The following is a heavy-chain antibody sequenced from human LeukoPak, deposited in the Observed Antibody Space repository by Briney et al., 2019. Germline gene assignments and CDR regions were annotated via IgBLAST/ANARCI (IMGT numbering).Heavy chain of an antibody. V-gene: IGHV3-30-3*01. CDR2: ISYDGSDK. Sequence: GGSLRLSCAASGFSFSSYAVHWARQAPGKGLEWVAVISYDGSDKYHADFVKGRFTISRDNSKNTLYLQMNSLRAEDTAVYYCARSGIQLWSYSDYWGQGTLVTVSS. CDR3: ARSGIQLWSYSDY. CDR1: GFSFSSYA. D-gene: IGHD5-18*01. J-gene: IGHJ4*02.